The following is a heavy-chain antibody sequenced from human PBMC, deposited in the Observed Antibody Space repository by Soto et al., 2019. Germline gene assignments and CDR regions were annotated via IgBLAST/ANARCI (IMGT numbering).Heavy chain of an antibody. D-gene: IGHD3-22*01. J-gene: IGHJ3*02. CDR1: GYSFTSYW. CDR2: IYPGDSDT. CDR3: ARERPYYDSSGYRLVPDAFDI. Sequence: GESLKISCKGSGYSFTSYWIGWVRQMPGKGLEWMGIIYPGDSDTRYSPSFQGQVTISADKSISTAYPQWSSLKASDTAMYYCARERPYYDSSGYRLVPDAFDIWGQGTMVTVSS. V-gene: IGHV5-51*01.